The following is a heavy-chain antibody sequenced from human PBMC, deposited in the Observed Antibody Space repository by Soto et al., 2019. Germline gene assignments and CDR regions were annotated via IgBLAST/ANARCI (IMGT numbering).Heavy chain of an antibody. D-gene: IGHD1-7*01. CDR3: ASPPITRPTGYYYYGMDV. J-gene: IGHJ6*02. CDR1: GYSFTSYW. V-gene: IGHV5-51*01. Sequence: PGESLKISCKGSGYSFTSYWIGWVRQMPGKGLEWMGIIYPGDSDTRYSPSFQGQVTISADKSISTAYLQWSSLKASDTAMYYCASPPITRPTGYYYYGMDVWAQGNTISVSS. CDR2: IYPGDSDT.